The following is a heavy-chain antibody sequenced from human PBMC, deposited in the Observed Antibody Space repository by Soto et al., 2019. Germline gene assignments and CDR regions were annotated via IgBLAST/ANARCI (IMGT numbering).Heavy chain of an antibody. Sequence: VQFGTEMKTPGVSLKVTCKTSRYTFTGYYMHWVRQAPGRGLEWMGWIDPDSGDTNYVQKFQGRVTMTRDTSSATAYLEVSGLRRDDTAIYYCARSHSAYYYYGMDAWGQGTAVSVSS. CDR2: IDPDSGDT. J-gene: IGHJ6*02. CDR1: RYTFTGYY. CDR3: ARSHSAYYYYGMDA. V-gene: IGHV1-2*02.